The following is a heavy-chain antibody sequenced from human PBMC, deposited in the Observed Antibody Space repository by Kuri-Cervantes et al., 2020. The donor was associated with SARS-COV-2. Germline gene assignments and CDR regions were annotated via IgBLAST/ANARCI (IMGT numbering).Heavy chain of an antibody. CDR2: IRYDGSDK. Sequence: GESLKISCAASGFTFSTYGMHWVRQAPGKGLEWVAFIRYDGSDKYYGDSVKGRFTISRDNSKNTLYLQMNSLRPEDTAVYYCAKAPGTYSSGWYPSVFDYWGQGTLVTVSS. CDR1: GFTFSTYG. D-gene: IGHD6-19*01. J-gene: IGHJ4*02. CDR3: AKAPGTYSSGWYPSVFDY. V-gene: IGHV3-30*02.